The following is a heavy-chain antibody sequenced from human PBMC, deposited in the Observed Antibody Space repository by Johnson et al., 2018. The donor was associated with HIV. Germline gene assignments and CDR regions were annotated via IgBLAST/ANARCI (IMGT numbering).Heavy chain of an antibody. J-gene: IGHJ3*01. CDR2: ISSNGGST. D-gene: IGHD1-26*01. CDR3: ASDGWELLGVAAFDV. Sequence: VQLVESGGGVVQPGGSLRLSCAASGFTFSSYAMHWVRQAPGKGMEYVSAISSNGGSTYYANSVKGRFTISRDNSKNTLYLQMNSLRPEDTAVYYCASDGWELLGVAAFDVWGQGTLVTVSS. CDR1: GFTFSSYA. V-gene: IGHV3-64*01.